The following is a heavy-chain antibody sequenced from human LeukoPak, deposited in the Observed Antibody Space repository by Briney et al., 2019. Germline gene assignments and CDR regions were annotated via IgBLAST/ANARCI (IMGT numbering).Heavy chain of an antibody. D-gene: IGHD5-18*01. CDR1: GGSISSYY. CDR3: ARTTEGGYSYGSFYYYYMDV. CDR2: IYYSGST. J-gene: IGHJ6*03. Sequence: SETLSLTCTVSGGSISSYYWSWIRQPPGKGLEWIGFIYYSGSTNYNPSLKSRVTISVHTSKNQFSLKLSSVTAADTAVYYCARTTEGGYSYGSFYYYYMDVWGKGATVTISS. V-gene: IGHV4-59*01.